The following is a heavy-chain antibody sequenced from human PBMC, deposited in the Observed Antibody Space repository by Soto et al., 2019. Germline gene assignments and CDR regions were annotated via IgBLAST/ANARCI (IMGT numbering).Heavy chain of an antibody. Sequence: ASVKVSCKSSCYTFTSYGISLFRQSPGQWLEWMGLISAYNGNTNYAQKLQGRVTMTTDTSTSTAYMELRSLRSDDTAVYYCARLGGSGSNYYYYYYMEVWGKGTTVTVSS. D-gene: IGHD3-10*01. V-gene: IGHV1-18*01. CDR2: ISAYNGNT. J-gene: IGHJ6*03. CDR3: ARLGGSGSNYYYYYYMEV. CDR1: CYTFTSYG.